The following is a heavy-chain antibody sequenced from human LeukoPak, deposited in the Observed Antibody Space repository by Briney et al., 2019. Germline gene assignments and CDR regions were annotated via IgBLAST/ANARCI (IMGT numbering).Heavy chain of an antibody. CDR3: ARVRLGFLWNPNDY. CDR1: GYSFTSYW. V-gene: IGHV5-51*01. J-gene: IGHJ4*02. Sequence: GGSLTLSSKGSGYSFTSYWFGWVRQMPGKGLEWMGIIYPGDSDTSYSPSFQGQVNISADKSISTAYVQWSSLGASDTAMYYCARVRLGFLWNPNDYWGQGTLVTVSS. D-gene: IGHD1-1*01. CDR2: IYPGDSDT.